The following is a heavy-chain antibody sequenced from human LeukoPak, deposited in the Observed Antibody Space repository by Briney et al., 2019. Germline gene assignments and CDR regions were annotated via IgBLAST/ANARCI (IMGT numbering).Heavy chain of an antibody. Sequence: ETLSLTCSVSDDSITIYYWTWIRQPPGKGLEWVSAISGSGGSTYYADSVKGRFTISRDNSKNTLYLQMNSLRAEDTAVYYCAKVYDSSGYLDAFDIWGQGTMVTVSS. CDR1: DDSITIYY. J-gene: IGHJ3*02. CDR3: AKVYDSSGYLDAFDI. D-gene: IGHD3-22*01. CDR2: ISGSGGST. V-gene: IGHV3-23*01.